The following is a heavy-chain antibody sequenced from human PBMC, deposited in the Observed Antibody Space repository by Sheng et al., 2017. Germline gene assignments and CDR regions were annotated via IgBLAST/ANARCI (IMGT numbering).Heavy chain of an antibody. CDR1: GYSISSGYY. V-gene: IGHV4-38-2*02. CDR3: ARDSTGIAVAGTDY. J-gene: IGHJ4*02. D-gene: IGHD6-19*01. CDR2: IYHSGST. Sequence: QVQLQESGPGLVKPSETLSLTCAVSGYSISSGYYWGWIRQPPGKGLEWIGSIYHSGSTYYNPSLKSRVTISVDTSKNQFSLKLSSVTAADTAVYYCARDSTGIAVAGTDYWGQGTLVTVSS.